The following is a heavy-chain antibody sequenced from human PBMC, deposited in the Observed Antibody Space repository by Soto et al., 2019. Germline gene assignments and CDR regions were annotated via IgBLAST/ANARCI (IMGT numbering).Heavy chain of an antibody. CDR1: GFPFSNYA. Sequence: EVQVLESGGGLVQPGGSLRLSCAASGFPFSNYAMSWVRQAPGKGLEWVSTIHGGGVYTHYTDSVKGRFTISRDNSRNTLFLQMNSLRAEDTAVYYCAKNRGSGSYTNWNFDVWGRGTLVTVSS. J-gene: IGHJ2*01. V-gene: IGHV3-23*01. D-gene: IGHD1-26*01. CDR2: IHGGGVYT. CDR3: AKNRGSGSYTNWNFDV.